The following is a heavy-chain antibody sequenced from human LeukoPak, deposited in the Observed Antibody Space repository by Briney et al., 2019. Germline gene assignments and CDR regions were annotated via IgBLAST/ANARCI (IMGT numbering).Heavy chain of an antibody. Sequence: SGGSLRLSCAASGFTFSDYYMSWIRQAPGKGLEWVSYISSSGSTIYYADSVKGRFTISRDNAKNSLYLQMNSLRAEDTAVYYCAKDRVTAAGYYFDYWGQGTLVTVSS. V-gene: IGHV3-11*01. D-gene: IGHD6-13*01. CDR2: ISSSGSTI. J-gene: IGHJ4*02. CDR3: AKDRVTAAGYYFDY. CDR1: GFTFSDYY.